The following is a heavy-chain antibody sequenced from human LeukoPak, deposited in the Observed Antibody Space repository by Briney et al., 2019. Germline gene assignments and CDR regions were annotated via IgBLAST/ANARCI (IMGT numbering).Heavy chain of an antibody. CDR2: IYYSGST. CDR1: GGSISSYY. CDR3: ARASKVFWSGYALAGHWFDP. V-gene: IGHV4-59*01. D-gene: IGHD3-3*01. Sequence: ASETLSLTCTVSGGSISSYYWSWIRQPPGKGLEWIGYIYYSGSTNYNPSLKSRVTISVDTSKNQFSLKLSSVTAADTAVYYCARASKVFWSGYALAGHWFDPWGQGTLVTVSS. J-gene: IGHJ5*02.